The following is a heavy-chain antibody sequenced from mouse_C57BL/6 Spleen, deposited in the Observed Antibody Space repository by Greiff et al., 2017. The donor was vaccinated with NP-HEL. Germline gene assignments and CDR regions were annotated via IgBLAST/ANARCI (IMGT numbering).Heavy chain of an antibody. CDR2: IDPSDSYT. CDR1: GYTFTSYW. CDR3: ARSGYYEAMDY. Sequence: QVQLQQPGAELVMPGASVKLSCKASGYTFTSYWMHWVKQRPGQGLEWIGEIDPSDSYTNYNQKFKGKSTLTVDKSSSTAYMQLSSLTSEDSAVYYCARSGYYEAMDYWGQGTSVTVAS. V-gene: IGHV1-69*01. J-gene: IGHJ4*01. D-gene: IGHD2-4*01.